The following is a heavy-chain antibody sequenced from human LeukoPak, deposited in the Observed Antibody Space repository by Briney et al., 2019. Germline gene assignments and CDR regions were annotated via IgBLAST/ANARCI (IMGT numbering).Heavy chain of an antibody. CDR2: FDPEDGET. D-gene: IGHD2-15*01. CDR3: ATHSCSGGSCYSDY. CDR1: GYTLTELS. V-gene: IGHV1-24*01. Sequence: ASLKVSCKVSGYTLTELSMHWVRQAPGKRREWMGGFDPEDGETIYAQKFQGRVTMTEDTSTDTAYMELSSLRSEDTAVYYCATHSCSGGSCYSDYWGQGALVTVSS. J-gene: IGHJ4*02.